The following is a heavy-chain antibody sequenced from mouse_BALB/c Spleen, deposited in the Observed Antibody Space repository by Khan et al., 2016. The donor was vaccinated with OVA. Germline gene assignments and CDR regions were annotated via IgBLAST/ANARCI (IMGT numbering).Heavy chain of an antibody. CDR3: VRGRSY. CDR1: GYSITSDYA. Sequence: EVQLQESGPGLAKPSQSLSLTCPVTGYSITSDYAWNWIRQFPGNRLEWMGYINYSGSTSKKPSLKSRMSISRDTSKNQIFLQLNSVTTEDTATYYCVRGRSYWGQGTLVTVSA. V-gene: IGHV3-2*02. CDR2: INYSGST. J-gene: IGHJ3*01.